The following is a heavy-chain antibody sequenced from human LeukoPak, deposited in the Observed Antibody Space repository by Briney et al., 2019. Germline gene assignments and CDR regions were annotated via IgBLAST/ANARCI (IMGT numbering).Heavy chain of an antibody. Sequence: PGGSLRLSCAASGFTLSGYWMSWVRQAPGKGLEWVARLHADGIERYYVDPVKGRFTISRDNAKNSLHLQMYSLRLDDTAVYYCARGGYSIDYLGQGTLVTVSS. V-gene: IGHV3-7*01. J-gene: IGHJ4*02. CDR2: LHADGIER. D-gene: IGHD5-12*01. CDR3: ARGGYSIDY. CDR1: GFTLSGYW.